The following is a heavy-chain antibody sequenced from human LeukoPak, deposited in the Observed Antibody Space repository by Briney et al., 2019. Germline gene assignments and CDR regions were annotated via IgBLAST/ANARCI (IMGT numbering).Heavy chain of an antibody. CDR3: AKDRENSGRYYFDY. CDR2: ISYVGSNK. Sequence: PGGSLRLSCAASGFTFSSYGMHWVRQAPGKGLEWVAVISYVGSNKYYADSVKGRFTISRDNSKNTLYLQMNSLRAEDTAVYYCAKDRENSGRYYFDYWGQGTLVTVSS. J-gene: IGHJ4*02. D-gene: IGHD1-26*01. CDR1: GFTFSSYG. V-gene: IGHV3-30*18.